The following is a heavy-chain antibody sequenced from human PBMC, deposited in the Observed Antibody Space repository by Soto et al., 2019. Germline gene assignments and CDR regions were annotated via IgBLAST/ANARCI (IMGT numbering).Heavy chain of an antibody. Sequence: QITLKESGPTLVKPTQTLTLTCTFSGFSLSTSGVGVGWIRQPPGKALEWLALIYWDDDKRYSPSLKSRLTITKDTSKNQVVLKMTNMDPVDTATYYCAHSFIGYYYDISGSNWVGPWGQGTLVPVSS. CDR1: GFSLSTSGVG. CDR2: IYWDDDK. CDR3: AHSFIGYYYDISGSNWVGP. D-gene: IGHD3-22*01. V-gene: IGHV2-5*02. J-gene: IGHJ5*02.